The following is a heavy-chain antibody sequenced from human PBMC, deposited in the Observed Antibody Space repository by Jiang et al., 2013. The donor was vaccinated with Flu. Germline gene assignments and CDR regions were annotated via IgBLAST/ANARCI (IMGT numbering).Heavy chain of an antibody. CDR1: GGSISSYY. V-gene: IGHV4-59*01. D-gene: IGHD1-26*01. Sequence: PGLVKPSETLSLTCTVSGGSISSYYWSWIRQPPGKGLEWIGYIYYSGSTNYNPSLKSRVTISVDTSKNQFSLKLSSVTAADTAVYYCARGQTKVGAYDYWGQRTLVTVSS. CDR2: IYYSGST. CDR3: ARGQTKVGAYDY. J-gene: IGHJ4*02.